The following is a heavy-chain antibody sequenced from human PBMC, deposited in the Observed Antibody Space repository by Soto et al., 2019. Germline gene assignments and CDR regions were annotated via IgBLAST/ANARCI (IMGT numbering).Heavy chain of an antibody. CDR2: ISGSGGST. D-gene: IGHD6-13*01. CDR3: ASSLLLYSSSWALGDYYYGMDV. V-gene: IGHV3-23*01. Sequence: GGSLRLSCAASGFTFSSYAMSWVRQAPGKGLEWVSAISGSGGSTYYADSVKGRFTISRDNSKNTLYLQMNRLRAEDTAVYYCASSLLLYSSSWALGDYYYGMDVWGQGTTVTVSS. J-gene: IGHJ6*02. CDR1: GFTFSSYA.